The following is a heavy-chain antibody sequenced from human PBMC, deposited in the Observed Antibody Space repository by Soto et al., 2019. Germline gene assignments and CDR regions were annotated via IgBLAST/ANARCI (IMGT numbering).Heavy chain of an antibody. J-gene: IGHJ6*02. V-gene: IGHV3-9*01. Sequence: EVQLVESGGGLVQPGRSLRLSCAASGFTFDDYAMHWVRQAPGKGLEWVSGISWNSGSIGYADSVKGRFTISRDNAKNSLYLQMNSLRAEDTALYYCAKARTANYYYSMDVWGQGTTVTVSS. CDR1: GFTFDDYA. D-gene: IGHD2-21*02. CDR3: AKARTANYYYSMDV. CDR2: ISWNSGSI.